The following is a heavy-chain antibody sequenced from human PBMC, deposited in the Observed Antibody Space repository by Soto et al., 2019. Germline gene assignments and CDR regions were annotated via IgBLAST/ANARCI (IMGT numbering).Heavy chain of an antibody. D-gene: IGHD5-18*01. J-gene: IGHJ3*02. CDR2: IFSNDEK. V-gene: IGHV2-26*01. CDR1: GFSLSNARMG. CDR3: ARTTPGAVQLWGPGAFDI. Sequence: SGPTLVNPTETLTLTCTVSGFSLSNARMGVSWIRQPPGKALEWLAHIFSNDEKSYSTSLKSRLTISKDTSKSQVVLTMTNMDPVDTATYYCARTTPGAVQLWGPGAFDIWGQGTMVTVSS.